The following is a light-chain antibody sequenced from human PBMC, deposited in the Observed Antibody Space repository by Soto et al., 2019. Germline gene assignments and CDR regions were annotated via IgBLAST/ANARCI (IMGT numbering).Light chain of an antibody. J-gene: IGLJ2*01. Sequence: QSALTQPASVSGSPGQSITISCTGTSSDVGAYDFVAWYQQKPCKAPKLIIYDVSDRPSGVSFRFSGSKSGNTASLTISGLQADDEADYYCSSYRSRTTIAAFGGGTKLTVL. V-gene: IGLV2-14*01. CDR3: SSYRSRTTIAA. CDR1: SSDVGAYDF. CDR2: DVS.